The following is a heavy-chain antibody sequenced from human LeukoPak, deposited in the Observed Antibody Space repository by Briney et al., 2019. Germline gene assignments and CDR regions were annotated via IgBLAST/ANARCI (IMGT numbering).Heavy chain of an antibody. CDR2: IYPGDSDT. CDR3: ARHRENPGYYYGMDV. Sequence: HGESLKISCKGSGYSFTSYWIGWVRQMPGKGLEWMGIIYPGDSDTRYSPSFQGQVTISADKSINTAYLQWSSLKASDTALYYCARHRENPGYYYGMDVWGQGTTVTVSS. D-gene: IGHD2/OR15-2a*01. CDR1: GYSFTSYW. J-gene: IGHJ6*02. V-gene: IGHV5-51*01.